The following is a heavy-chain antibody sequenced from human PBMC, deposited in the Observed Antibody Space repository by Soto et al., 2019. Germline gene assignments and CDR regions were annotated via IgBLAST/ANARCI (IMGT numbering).Heavy chain of an antibody. CDR2: IYKSTTT. J-gene: IGHJ5*01. CDR1: SDSISTVDYF. V-gene: IGHV4-30-4*01. Sequence: SETLSLTCSVSSDSISTVDYFWAWIRQPPGQALEYIGYIYKSTTTYYNPSFESRVAISLDTSKSQFSLTVTPVTAADTAVYFCARGRYCLTGRCFPNWFDSWGQGTLVTVSS. D-gene: IGHD2-15*01. CDR3: ARGRYCLTGRCFPNWFDS.